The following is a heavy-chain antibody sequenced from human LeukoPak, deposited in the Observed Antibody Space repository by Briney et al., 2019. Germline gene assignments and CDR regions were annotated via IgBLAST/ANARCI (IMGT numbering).Heavy chain of an antibody. V-gene: IGHV4-4*07. Sequence: PSETLSLTCTVSGGSISSYYWSWIRQPAGKGLEWIGRIYTSGSTNYNPSLKSRVTMSVDTSKNQFSLKLSSVTAADTAAYYCARVPIKEYSSSSVYYYYYMDVWGKGTTVTVSS. CDR1: GGSISSYY. D-gene: IGHD6-6*01. CDR3: ARVPIKEYSSSSVYYYYYMDV. J-gene: IGHJ6*03. CDR2: IYTSGST.